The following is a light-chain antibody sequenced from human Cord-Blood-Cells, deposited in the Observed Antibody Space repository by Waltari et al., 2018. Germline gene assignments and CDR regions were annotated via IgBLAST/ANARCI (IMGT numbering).Light chain of an antibody. CDR3: SSYTSSSTWV. J-gene: IGLJ3*02. Sequence: QSALTQPASVSGSPGQSITISCTGTSSDVGGYNYDHWYTPHPGKAPKLMIYDVSNRPAGCSNRFSGSKSGNTASLPIAGLQAEDEADYYCSSYTSSSTWVFGGGTKLTVL. CDR2: DVS. CDR1: SSDVGGYNY. V-gene: IGLV2-14*03.